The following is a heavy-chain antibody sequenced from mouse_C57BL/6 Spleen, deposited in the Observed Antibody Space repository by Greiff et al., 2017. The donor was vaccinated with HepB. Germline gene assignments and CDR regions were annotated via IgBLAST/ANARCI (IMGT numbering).Heavy chain of an antibody. J-gene: IGHJ2*01. CDR2: IDPETGGT. V-gene: IGHV1-15*01. D-gene: IGHD2-4*01. CDR1: GYTFTDYE. Sequence: VQLQQSGAELVRPGASVTLSCKASGYTFTDYEMHWVKQTPVHGLEWIGAIDPETGGTAYNQKFKGKSILTADKSSSTAYMELRRLTSEDSAVYYCTRTRDYDGGDYFDYWGQGTALTVSS. CDR3: TRTRDYDGGDYFDY.